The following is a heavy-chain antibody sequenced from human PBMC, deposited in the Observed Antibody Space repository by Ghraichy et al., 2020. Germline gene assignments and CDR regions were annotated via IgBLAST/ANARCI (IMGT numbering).Heavy chain of an antibody. V-gene: IGHV3-48*02. D-gene: IGHD3-16*01. CDR3: ARGGADYVWGAFWFDP. J-gene: IGHJ5*02. CDR1: GFTFSSYS. Sequence: GGSLRLSCAASGFTFSSYSMNWVRQAPGKGLEWVSYISSSSSTIYYADSVKGRFTISRDNAKNSLYLQMNSLRDEDTAVYYCARGGADYVWGAFWFDPWGQGTLVTVSS. CDR2: ISSSSSTI.